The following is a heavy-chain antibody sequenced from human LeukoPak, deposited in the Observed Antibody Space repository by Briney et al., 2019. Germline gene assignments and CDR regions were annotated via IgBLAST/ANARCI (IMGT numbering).Heavy chain of an antibody. CDR2: ISSSGTTI. CDR1: GFTFSDYY. CDR3: AREVRDLYYYDSSGYFNFDY. V-gene: IGHV3-11*01. D-gene: IGHD3-22*01. Sequence: GALRLSCAASGFTFSDYYMTWIRQAPGKGLEWVSYISSSGTTIYYADSVKGRFAISRDNTKSSLYLQMNSLRAEDTAVYYCAREVRDLYYYDSSGYFNFDYWGQGTLVTVSS. J-gene: IGHJ4*02.